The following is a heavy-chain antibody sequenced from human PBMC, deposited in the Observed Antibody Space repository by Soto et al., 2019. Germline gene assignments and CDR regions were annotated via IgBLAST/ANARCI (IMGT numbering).Heavy chain of an antibody. J-gene: IGHJ4*02. D-gene: IGHD5-12*01. CDR2: VKSKTDGGTI. Sequence: EVQLVESGGGLVKPGGSLRLSCAASGFTFTNAWRTWVRQAPGKGLEWVGRVKSKTDGGTIDYAAPVKDRFTISRDDSKNTLYLQMNSLKTVDTAVYYCIGTYSGSSMRFDYWGQGTLVTVSS. CDR1: GFTFTNAW. CDR3: IGTYSGSSMRFDY. V-gene: IGHV3-15*01.